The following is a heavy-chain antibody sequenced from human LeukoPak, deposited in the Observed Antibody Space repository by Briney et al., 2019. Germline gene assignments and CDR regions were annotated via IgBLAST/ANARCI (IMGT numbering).Heavy chain of an antibody. CDR3: AREITWHMDV. CDR2: IYYSGSS. CDR1: GGSISSSSYY. J-gene: IGHJ6*03. Sequence: SETLSLTCTVSGGSISSSSYYWGWIRQPPGEGLEWIGGIYYSGSSYYNPSLKSRVTISVDTSKDQFSLKLSSVTAADTAVYYCAREITWHMDVWGKGTTVIVSS. D-gene: IGHD1-14*01. V-gene: IGHV4-39*07.